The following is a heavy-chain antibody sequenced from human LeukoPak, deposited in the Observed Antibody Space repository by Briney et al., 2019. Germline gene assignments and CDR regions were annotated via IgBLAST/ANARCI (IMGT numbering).Heavy chain of an antibody. CDR2: ISSSSSYI. Sequence: PGGSLRLSCAASGFTFSSYSMNWVRQAPGKGLEWVSSISSSSSYIYYADSVKGRFTISRDNAKNSLYLQMNSLRAEDTAVYYCARGSARDSSGYYYEPLDYWGQGTLVNVSS. V-gene: IGHV3-21*01. CDR1: GFTFSSYS. J-gene: IGHJ4*02. D-gene: IGHD3-22*01. CDR3: ARGSARDSSGYYYEPLDY.